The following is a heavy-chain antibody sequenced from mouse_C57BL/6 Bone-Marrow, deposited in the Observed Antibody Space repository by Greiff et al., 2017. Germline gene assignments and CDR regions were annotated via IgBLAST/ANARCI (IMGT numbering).Heavy chain of an antibody. CDR2: ISNLAYSI. CDR1: GFTFSDYG. Sequence: EVKLMESGGGLVQPGGSLKLSCAASGFTFSDYGMAWVRQAPRKGLEWVAFISNLAYSIYYADTVTGRFTISRENAKNTLYLEMSSLRSEDTAMYYCARQNGYGEPFSYWGQGTLITVSA. V-gene: IGHV5-15*01. CDR3: ARQNGYGEPFSY. J-gene: IGHJ3*01. D-gene: IGHD2-2*01.